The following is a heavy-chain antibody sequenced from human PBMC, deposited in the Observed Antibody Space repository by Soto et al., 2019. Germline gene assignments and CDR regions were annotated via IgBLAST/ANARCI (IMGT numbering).Heavy chain of an antibody. J-gene: IGHJ4*02. CDR3: ATEEWWRVEF. D-gene: IGHD2-15*01. Sequence: EVQLAESGGGLVQPGGSLRLFCVASGFTFSRHYMTWVRQAPGKGLESVAKIKPDGSESYYVDSVRGRFTFSRDNAKNSLSLQMYSLRYEDTAVYYCATEEWWRVEFWGQGTLVTVSS. CDR2: IKPDGSES. V-gene: IGHV3-7*01. CDR1: GFTFSRHY.